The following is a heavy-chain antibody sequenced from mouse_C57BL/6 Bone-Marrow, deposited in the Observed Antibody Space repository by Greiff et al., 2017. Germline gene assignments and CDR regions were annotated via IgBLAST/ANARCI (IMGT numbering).Heavy chain of an antibody. CDR1: GFTFSSYT. Sequence: EVMLVESGGGLVKPGGSLKLSCAASGFTFSSYTMSWVRLTPQKRLEWVATISGRGGNTYYPDSVKGRFTISRDNAKNTLYLQKSSLRSEDTALDYCARRFYYRGYFDYGGQGTMLTVSA. V-gene: IGHV5-9*01. CDR3: ARRFYYRGYFDY. J-gene: IGHJ2*01. CDR2: ISGRGGNT. D-gene: IGHD1-1*01.